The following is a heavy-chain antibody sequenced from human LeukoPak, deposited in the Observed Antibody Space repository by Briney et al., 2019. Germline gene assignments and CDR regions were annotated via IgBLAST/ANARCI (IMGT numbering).Heavy chain of an antibody. D-gene: IGHD4-17*01. Sequence: ASVTVSCKASGYTFTSYGISWVRQAPGQGLEWMGWISAYNGNTNYAQKLQGRVTMTTDTSTSTAYMELRSLRSDDTAVYYCARTVTKSRGILDYYYGMDVWGQGTTVTVSS. J-gene: IGHJ6*02. CDR2: ISAYNGNT. CDR3: ARTVTKSRGILDYYYGMDV. CDR1: GYTFTSYG. V-gene: IGHV1-18*01.